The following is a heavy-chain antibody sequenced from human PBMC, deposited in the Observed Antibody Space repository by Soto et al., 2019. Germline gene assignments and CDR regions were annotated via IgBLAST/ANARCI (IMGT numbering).Heavy chain of an antibody. V-gene: IGHV1-18*01. Sequence: QVQLVQSGPEVKKPGASVKVSCKASGYSFSSYRITWVRQAPGQGLEWMGWISAYSGNTHFAQNFQDRVILTTDTSTNTAYMELRSLKSDDTAIYYCARERGGCDYFDYWGQGTQVTVSS. CDR1: GYSFSSYR. J-gene: IGHJ4*02. D-gene: IGHD5-12*01. CDR2: ISAYSGNT. CDR3: ARERGGCDYFDY.